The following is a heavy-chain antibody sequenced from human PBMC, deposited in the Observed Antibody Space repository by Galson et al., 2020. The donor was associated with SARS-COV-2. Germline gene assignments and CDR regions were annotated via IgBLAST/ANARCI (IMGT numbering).Heavy chain of an antibody. J-gene: IGHJ6*02. CDR3: ASGPRHFLEWLRYGMDV. D-gene: IGHD3-3*01. V-gene: IGHV3-7*01. CDR2: IKQDGSEK. CDR1: GFTFSSYW. Sequence: GESLKISCAASGFTFSSYWMSWVRQAPGKGLEWVANIKQDGSEKYYVDSVKGRFTISRDNAKNSLYLQMNSLRAEDTAVYYCASGPRHFLEWLRYGMDVWGQGTTVTVSS.